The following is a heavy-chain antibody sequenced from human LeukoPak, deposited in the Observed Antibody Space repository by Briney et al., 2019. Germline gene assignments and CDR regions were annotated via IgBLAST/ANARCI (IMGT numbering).Heavy chain of an antibody. D-gene: IGHD1-26*01. CDR3: ARGGSLVPVSI. V-gene: IGHV1-18*01. J-gene: IGHJ4*02. CDR1: GYTFTSYA. Sequence: ASVKVSCKASGYTFTSYAMHWVRQAPGQRLEWMGWISTYNGNTNYAQKLQGRVTMTTDTSTSTAYMELRSLRSDDTAVYYCARGGSLVPVSIWGQGTLVTVSS. CDR2: ISTYNGNT.